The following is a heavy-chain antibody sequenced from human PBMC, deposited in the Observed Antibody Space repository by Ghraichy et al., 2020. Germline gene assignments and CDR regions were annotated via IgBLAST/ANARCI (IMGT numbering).Heavy chain of an antibody. Sequence: GGSLRLSCAASGFTFSSYAMSWVRQAPGKGLEWVSAISGSGGSTYYADSVKGRFTISRDNSKNTLYLQMNSLRAEDTAVYYCAKVGYYYDSSGSSVDYWGQGTLVTVSS. CDR2: ISGSGGST. V-gene: IGHV3-23*01. D-gene: IGHD3-22*01. CDR3: AKVGYYYDSSGSSVDY. CDR1: GFTFSSYA. J-gene: IGHJ4*02.